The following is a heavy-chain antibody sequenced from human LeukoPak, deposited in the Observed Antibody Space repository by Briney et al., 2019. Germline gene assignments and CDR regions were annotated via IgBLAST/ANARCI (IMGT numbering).Heavy chain of an antibody. J-gene: IGHJ4*02. D-gene: IGHD3-22*01. CDR3: AREDYYDSSGPFDY. V-gene: IGHV3-NL1*01. Sequence: GGSLRLSCAASGFTFSSYGMHWVRQAPGKGLEWVSGISGSGGSTNYADSVKGRFTISRDNSKNTLYLQMNSLRAEDTAVYYCAREDYYDSSGPFDYWGQGTLVTVSS. CDR2: ISGSGGST. CDR1: GFTFSSYG.